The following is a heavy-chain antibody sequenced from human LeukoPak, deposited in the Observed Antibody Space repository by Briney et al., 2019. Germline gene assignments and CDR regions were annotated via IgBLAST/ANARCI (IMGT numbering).Heavy chain of an antibody. CDR2: INPNSGGT. D-gene: IGHD6-13*01. Sequence: ASVKVSCKASGHTFINYGISWVRQAPGQGLEWMGWINPNSGGTNYAQKFQGRVTMTRDTSISTAYMELSRLRSDDTAVYYCARAQYSSSWYRRSDWFDPWGQGTLVTVSS. CDR1: GHTFINYG. CDR3: ARAQYSSSWYRRSDWFDP. J-gene: IGHJ5*02. V-gene: IGHV1-2*02.